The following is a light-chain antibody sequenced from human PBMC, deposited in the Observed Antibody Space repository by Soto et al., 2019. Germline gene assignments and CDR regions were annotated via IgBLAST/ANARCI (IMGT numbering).Light chain of an antibody. CDR2: DSS. Sequence: EIVLTQSPAALSLSPGERASLSCRASQTISNYLLWYQQKPGQAPRLLIFDSSNRAPGIPSRFSGSGSGTDFTLTISSLEPEDFAVYYCQQRSSWPQTFGQGTKVDIK. CDR3: QQRSSWPQT. V-gene: IGKV3-11*01. CDR1: QTISNY. J-gene: IGKJ2*01.